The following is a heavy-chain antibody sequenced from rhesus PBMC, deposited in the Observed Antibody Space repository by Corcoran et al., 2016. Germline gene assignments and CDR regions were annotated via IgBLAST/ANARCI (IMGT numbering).Heavy chain of an antibody. CDR3: ARRRVIITIFDY. CDR2: ISEMGGTT. J-gene: IGHJ4*01. V-gene: IGHV3-100*02. CDR1: GFTFSSYE. D-gene: IGHD3-16*01. Sequence: EVQLVESGGGLVKPGGSLRLSCVASGFTFSSYEMHWVRQAPGKGLEGVSVISEMGGTTYYADSVKGRFTISRDNAKNSLFLQMNSLRAEDTAVYYCARRRVIITIFDYWGQGVLVTVSS.